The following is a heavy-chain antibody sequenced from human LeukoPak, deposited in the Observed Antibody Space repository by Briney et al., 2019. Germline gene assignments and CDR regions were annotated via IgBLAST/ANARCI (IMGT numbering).Heavy chain of an antibody. J-gene: IGHJ6*02. Sequence: SETLSLTCTVSGGSISSGGYYWSWIRQHPGKGLEWIGYIYYSGSTYYNPSLKSRVTISVDTSKNQFSLKLSSVTAADTAVYYCARHLAGPWIFRYYGMDVWGQGTTVTVSS. CDR3: ARHLAGPWIFRYYGMDV. CDR2: IYYSGST. D-gene: IGHD3-3*01. CDR1: GGSISSGGYY. V-gene: IGHV4-31*03.